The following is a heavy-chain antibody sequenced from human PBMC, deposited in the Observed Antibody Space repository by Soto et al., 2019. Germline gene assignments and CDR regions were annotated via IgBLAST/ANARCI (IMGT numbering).Heavy chain of an antibody. V-gene: IGHV1-3*01. CDR3: ARTVGYYYGMDV. J-gene: IGHJ6*02. D-gene: IGHD4-17*01. Sequence: ASVKVSCKASGYTFTSYAMHWVRQAPGQRLEWMGWINAGSGNTKYSQKFQGRVTITRDTSASTAYMELGSLRSEDTAVYYCARTVGYYYGMDVWGQGTTVTVSS. CDR2: INAGSGNT. CDR1: GYTFTSYA.